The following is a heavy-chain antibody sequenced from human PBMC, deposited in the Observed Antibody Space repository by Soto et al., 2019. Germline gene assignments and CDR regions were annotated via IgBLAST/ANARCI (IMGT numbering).Heavy chain of an antibody. J-gene: IGHJ4*02. CDR2: IYYSGST. D-gene: IGHD2-21*02. Sequence: SETLSLTCTVSGGSISSYYWSWIRQPPGKGLEWIGYIYYSGSTNYNPSLKSRVTISVDTSKNQFSLKLSSVTAADTAVYYCARAPDSPYYFEYWGQGTLVTVSS. CDR3: ARAPDSPYYFEY. V-gene: IGHV4-59*01. CDR1: GGSISSYY.